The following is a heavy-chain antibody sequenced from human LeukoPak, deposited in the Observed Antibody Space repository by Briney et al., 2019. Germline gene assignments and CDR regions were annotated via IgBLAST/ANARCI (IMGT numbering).Heavy chain of an antibody. CDR1: GYAFTGYY. CDR2: INPNSGGT. V-gene: IGHV1-2*02. CDR3: ARDLGFAGTTKGAFDI. Sequence: ASVKVSCKASGYAFTGYYMHWVRQAPGQGLEWMGWINPNSGGTNYAQKFQGRVTMTRYTSISTAYMELSRLRSDDTAVYYCARDLGFAGTTKGAFDIWGQGTMVTVSS. D-gene: IGHD1-1*01. J-gene: IGHJ3*02.